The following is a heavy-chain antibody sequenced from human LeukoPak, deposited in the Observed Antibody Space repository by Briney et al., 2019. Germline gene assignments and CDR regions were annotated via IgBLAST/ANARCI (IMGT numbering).Heavy chain of an antibody. CDR3: AKETGYYFDY. Sequence: PGGSLRLSCAASGFTFSNYAMSWVRQAPGKGLEWVSGISGSGRSTYYADSVKGRFTISRDNSKNTLYLQMNALRAEDTAVYYCAKETGYYFDYWGQGILVTVFS. V-gene: IGHV3-23*01. CDR2: ISGSGRST. J-gene: IGHJ4*02. D-gene: IGHD1-14*01. CDR1: GFTFSNYA.